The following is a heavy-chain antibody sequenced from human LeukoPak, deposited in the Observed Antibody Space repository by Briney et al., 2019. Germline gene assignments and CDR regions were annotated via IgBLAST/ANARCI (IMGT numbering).Heavy chain of an antibody. CDR3: ARKDGYSYGYNP. D-gene: IGHD5-18*01. V-gene: IGHV3-48*02. CDR2: ISSTGNTI. CDR1: GFTFSSYS. J-gene: IGHJ5*02. Sequence: GGSLRLSCAASGFTFSSYSMNWVRQAPGKGLEWLSYISSTGNTIYYADSVKGRFTISRDKTSLHLQMDSLRDEDTAVYYCARKDGYSYGYNPWGQGTLVTVSS.